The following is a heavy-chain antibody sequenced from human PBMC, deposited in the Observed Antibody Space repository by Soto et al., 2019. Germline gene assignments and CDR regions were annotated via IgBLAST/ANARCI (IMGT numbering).Heavy chain of an antibody. J-gene: IGHJ4*02. D-gene: IGHD3-10*01. CDR2: IYYSGST. CDR1: GGSISSSSYY. CDR3: ARHFTMVRGVIHTPFFFDY. V-gene: IGHV4-39*01. Sequence: SETLSLTCTVSGGSISSSSYYWGWIRQPPGKGLEWIGSIYYSGSTYYNPSLKSRVTISVDTSKNQFFLKLSSVTAADTAVYYCARHFTMVRGVIHTPFFFDYWGQGTLVTVSS.